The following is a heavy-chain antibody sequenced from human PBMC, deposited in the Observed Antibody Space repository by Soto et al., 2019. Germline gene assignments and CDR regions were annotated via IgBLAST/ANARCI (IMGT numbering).Heavy chain of an antibody. Sequence: ASVKVSCKASGYTFTSYDINWVRQATGRGLEWMGWMNPNSGNTGYAQKFQGRVTMTRNTSISTAYMELSSLRSEVTAVYYCARNGYDFWSGYTNWFDPWGQGTLVTVSS. CDR1: GYTFTSYD. D-gene: IGHD3-3*01. CDR2: MNPNSGNT. V-gene: IGHV1-8*01. J-gene: IGHJ5*02. CDR3: ARNGYDFWSGYTNWFDP.